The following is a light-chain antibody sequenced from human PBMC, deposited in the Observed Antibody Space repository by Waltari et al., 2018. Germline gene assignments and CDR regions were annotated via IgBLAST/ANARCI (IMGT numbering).Light chain of an antibody. V-gene: IGKV1-9*01. Sequence: DIQLTQSPSFLSASVADRVTITCRASQGISSYFAWSQPNPGHAPQLLIYAASTLQSGVPSRFSSGGAGTEFTRTISSLQPEDFATYYCQQRNRYPVTFGPGTKVDIK. CDR2: AAS. CDR3: QQRNRYPVT. J-gene: IGKJ3*01. CDR1: QGISSY.